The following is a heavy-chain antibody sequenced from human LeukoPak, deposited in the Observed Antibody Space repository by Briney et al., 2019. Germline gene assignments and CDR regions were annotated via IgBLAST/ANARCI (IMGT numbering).Heavy chain of an antibody. CDR2: INTDGSST. CDR1: GFTFSQYR. V-gene: IGHV3-74*01. Sequence: GGSLRLSCAASGFTFSQYRMHWVRQAPGKGLVWVSHINTDGSSTTNADSVKGRFTISRDNSKNTLYLQMNSLRAEDTAVYYCAKDQYGEAFDIWGPGTMVTVSS. D-gene: IGHD4-17*01. J-gene: IGHJ3*02. CDR3: AKDQYGEAFDI.